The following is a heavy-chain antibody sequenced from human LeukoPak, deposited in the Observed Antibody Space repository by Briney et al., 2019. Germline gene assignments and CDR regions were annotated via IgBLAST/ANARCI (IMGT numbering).Heavy chain of an antibody. CDR1: GFSFSGYY. J-gene: IGHJ3*02. CDR3: ARVGVVTDDAFDI. D-gene: IGHD3-3*01. Sequence: GGSLRLSCAVSGFSFSGYYMSWVRQAPGKGLEWVANINPDGSEKNYGDSVKGRFNISRDNAKNPLFLQMNSLRADDTAVFYCARVGVVTDDAFDIWGQGTLVTVSS. V-gene: IGHV3-7*01. CDR2: INPDGSEK.